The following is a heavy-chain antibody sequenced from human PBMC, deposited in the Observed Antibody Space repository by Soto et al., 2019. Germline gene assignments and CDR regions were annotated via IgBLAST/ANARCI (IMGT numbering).Heavy chain of an antibody. Sequence: VQLVQSGVEVKKPGASVKVSCKASGYTFTNYGISWVRQAPGQGLEWMGWINTYNGNTNYAQKAQGRVTMTTETSTSTAYKELRSLRPDDTAVYYCARDLLYSTRATVRFDIWGQGTMLTVSS. J-gene: IGHJ3*02. CDR2: INTYNGNT. D-gene: IGHD6-13*01. CDR3: ARDLLYSTRATVRFDI. CDR1: GYTFTNYG. V-gene: IGHV1-18*01.